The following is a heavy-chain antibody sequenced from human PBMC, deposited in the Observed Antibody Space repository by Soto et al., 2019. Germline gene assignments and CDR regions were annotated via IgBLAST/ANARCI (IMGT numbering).Heavy chain of an antibody. CDR2: IYTSGGT. CDR1: GGSMSSYY. J-gene: IGHJ5*02. D-gene: IGHD1-7*01. V-gene: IGHV4-4*07. Sequence: PSETLSLTCTVSGGSMSSYYWSWIRQPAGKGLEWIGRIYTSGGTNYNPSLKSRVTMSVDTSKNQFSLKLSSVTAADTAVYYCARDRELTGTTLVRWFDPGGQGTLVTVS. CDR3: ARDRELTGTTLVRWFDP.